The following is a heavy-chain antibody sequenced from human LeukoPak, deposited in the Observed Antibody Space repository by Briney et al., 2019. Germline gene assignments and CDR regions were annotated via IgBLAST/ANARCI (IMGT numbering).Heavy chain of an antibody. CDR3: AKDLEYYYDSSGYSSG. CDR2: ISSSSSTI. CDR1: GFTFSSFG. J-gene: IGHJ4*02. Sequence: GGSLRLSCAASGFTFSSFGMNWVRQAPGKGLEWVSYISSSSSTIYYADSVKGRFTISRDNSKNTLYLQMNSLRAEDTAVYYCAKDLEYYYDSSGYSSGWGQGTLVTVSS. D-gene: IGHD3-22*01. V-gene: IGHV3-48*01.